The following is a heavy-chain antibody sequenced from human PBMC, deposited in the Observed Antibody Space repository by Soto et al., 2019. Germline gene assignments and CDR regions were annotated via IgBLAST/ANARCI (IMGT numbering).Heavy chain of an antibody. CDR3: ARDGGFGVVVVAATAYFDY. D-gene: IGHD2-15*01. V-gene: IGHV1-69*13. Sequence: WASVKVSCKASGCTFSSYAISCVRQAPGQVLEWMGGIIPIFGTANYAQKFQGRVTITADESTSTAYMELSSLRSEDTAVYYCARDGGFGVVVVAATAYFDYWGQGTLVTVSS. J-gene: IGHJ4*02. CDR1: GCTFSSYA. CDR2: IIPIFGTA.